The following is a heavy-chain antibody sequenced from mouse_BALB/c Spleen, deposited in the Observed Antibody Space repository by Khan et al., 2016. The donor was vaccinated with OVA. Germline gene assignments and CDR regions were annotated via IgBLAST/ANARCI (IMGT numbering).Heavy chain of an antibody. V-gene: IGHV1-7*01. CDR2: INPTTGYT. J-gene: IGHJ3*01. CDR1: GYTFTSYW. D-gene: IGHD2-4*01. CDR3: ARSPTMITQFSY. Sequence: QVQLQQSGAELAKPGASVKMSCKASGYTFTSYWMHWVKQRPGQGLEWIGFINPTTGYTEYNQKFKDKATLTADTSSSTAYLQLSSLPSEDSAVYYCARSPTMITQFSYWGQGTLVTVSA.